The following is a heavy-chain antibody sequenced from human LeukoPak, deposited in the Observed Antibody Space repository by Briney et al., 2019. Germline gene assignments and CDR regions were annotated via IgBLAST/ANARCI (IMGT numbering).Heavy chain of an antibody. Sequence: SETLSLTCTVSGGSISSHYWSWIRQPPGKGLEWIGYIYYGGSTNYNPSLKSRVTISVDTSKNQFSLKLSSVTAADTAVYYCARGNHYDFWSGYYRDYYYYMDVWGKGTTVTVSS. V-gene: IGHV4-59*11. D-gene: IGHD3-3*01. CDR1: GGSISSHY. J-gene: IGHJ6*03. CDR2: IYYGGST. CDR3: ARGNHYDFWSGYYRDYYYYMDV.